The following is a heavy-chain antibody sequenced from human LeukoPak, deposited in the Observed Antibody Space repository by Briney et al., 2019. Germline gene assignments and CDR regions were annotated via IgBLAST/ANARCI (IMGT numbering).Heavy chain of an antibody. V-gene: IGHV4-59*01. Sequence: PSETLSLTCTVSGGSISSYYWSWIRQPPGRGLEWIGYIYYSGSTNYNPSLKSRVTISVDTSKNQFSLKLSSVTAADTAVYYCARRSYSSDTGAFDIWGKGTMVTVSS. J-gene: IGHJ3*02. CDR2: IYYSGST. CDR3: ARRSYSSDTGAFDI. CDR1: GGSISSYY. D-gene: IGHD6-25*01.